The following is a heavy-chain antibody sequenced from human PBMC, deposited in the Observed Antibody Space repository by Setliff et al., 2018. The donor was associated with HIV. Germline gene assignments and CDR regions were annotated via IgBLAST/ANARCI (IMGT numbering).Heavy chain of an antibody. J-gene: IGHJ4*02. D-gene: IGHD3-10*01. V-gene: IGHV4-38-2*01. CDR1: GYSISSGYY. CDR3: ARHAGLLWFGELWRGGEYYFDS. Sequence: PSETLSLTCAVSGYSISSGYYWGWIRQPPGKGLECIGNIYHSGSTYYKPSLKSRVTISVDTSKNQFSLKLSSVTVADTAVYHCARHAGLLWFGELWRGGEYYFDSWGQGTLVTVSS. CDR2: IYHSGST.